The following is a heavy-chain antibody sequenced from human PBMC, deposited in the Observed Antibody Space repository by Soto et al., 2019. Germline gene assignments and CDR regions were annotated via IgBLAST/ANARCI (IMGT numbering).Heavy chain of an antibody. CDR1: GASIRTHY. CDR3: ARGVSDILTGYYPLDS. Sequence: SETLSLTCSVSGASIRTHYWNWIRQSPGKGLQWIGYIYYSGSTNYNPSLKSRVTISVDTSKSQFSLKLSSVTAADTAVYYCARGVSDILTGYYPLDSWGQGTLVTVSS. CDR2: IYYSGST. J-gene: IGHJ4*02. D-gene: IGHD3-9*01. V-gene: IGHV4-59*11.